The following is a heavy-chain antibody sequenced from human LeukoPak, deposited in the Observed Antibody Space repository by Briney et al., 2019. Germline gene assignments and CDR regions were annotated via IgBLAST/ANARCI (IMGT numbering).Heavy chain of an antibody. CDR2: IYYSGIT. V-gene: IGHV4-39*01. D-gene: IGHD3-9*01. J-gene: IGHJ4*02. CDR3: ARLLYFDWPPYFDY. Sequence: PSETLSLTCTVSGGSISSSSYYWGRIRQPPGKGLEWIGIIYYSGITYYSASLKSRVTISVDTSKKQLSLKLSSVTAADTAVYYCARLLYFDWPPYFDYWGQGTLVTVSS. CDR1: GGSISSSSYY.